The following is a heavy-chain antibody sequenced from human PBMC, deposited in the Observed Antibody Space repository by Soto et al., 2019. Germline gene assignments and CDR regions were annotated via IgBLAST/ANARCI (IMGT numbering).Heavy chain of an antibody. Sequence: ASVKVSCKASGYTFTSYGISWVRQAPGQGLEWMGWMNPNSGNTGYAQKFQGRVTTTMKTYRSTAYMELSNLRSEYTAVYYCARERKFDFWRKGLDVWGQGTKVTASS. CDR3: ARERKFDFWRKGLDV. CDR2: MNPNSGNT. D-gene: IGHD3-3*01. CDR1: GYTFTSYG. V-gene: IGHV1-8*02. J-gene: IGHJ6*02.